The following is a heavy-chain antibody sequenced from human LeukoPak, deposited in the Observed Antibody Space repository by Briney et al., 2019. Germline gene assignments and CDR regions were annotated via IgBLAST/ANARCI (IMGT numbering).Heavy chain of an antibody. CDR2: MNPNSGNT. CDR1: GYTFTSYD. D-gene: IGHD5-24*01. Sequence: GASVKVSCKASGYTFTSYDINWVRQATGQGLEWMGWMNPNSGNTGYAQKFQGRVTMTRNTSISTAYMELGSLRSEDTAVYYCARDRKGRDGYNSNAFDIWGQGTMVTVSS. V-gene: IGHV1-8*01. CDR3: ARDRKGRDGYNSNAFDI. J-gene: IGHJ3*02.